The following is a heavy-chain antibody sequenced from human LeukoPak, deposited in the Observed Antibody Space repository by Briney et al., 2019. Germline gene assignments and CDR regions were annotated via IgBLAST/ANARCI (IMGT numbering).Heavy chain of an antibody. CDR2: ISYDGSNK. CDR3: ARDPLGTRPGFDY. J-gene: IGHJ4*02. V-gene: IGHV3-30*04. D-gene: IGHD1-1*01. CDR1: GFTFSSYA. Sequence: GRSLSLSCVASGFTFSSYAMHWVRQAPGKGLEWVAVISYDGSNKYYADSVKGRFTISRDNSKNTLYLQMNSLRAEDTAVYYCARDPLGTRPGFDYWGQGTLVTVSS.